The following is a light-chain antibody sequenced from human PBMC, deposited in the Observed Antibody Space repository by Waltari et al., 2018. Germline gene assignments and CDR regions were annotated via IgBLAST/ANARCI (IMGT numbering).Light chain of an antibody. J-gene: IGKJ4*01. CDR1: QVITRW. V-gene: IGKV1D-16*01. CDR3: QQYTSYPLT. Sequence: DIEMTQSPSSLSASVGDRVTITCRASQVITRWLAWYQQKPGKAPKSLISTISTLQTGVPSRFSGSGSGTEFTLTISSLQPEDFASYYCQQYTSYPLTIGGGTKVEIK. CDR2: TIS.